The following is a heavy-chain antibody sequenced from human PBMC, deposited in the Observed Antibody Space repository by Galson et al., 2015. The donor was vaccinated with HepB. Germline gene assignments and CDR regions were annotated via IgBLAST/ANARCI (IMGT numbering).Heavy chain of an antibody. CDR1: GFIFSSFG. Sequence: SLRLSCAASGFIFSSFGMHWVRQAPGKGLEWVAFIRYDGSNKYYADFVKGRFTISRDNSKNTLYLQMNSLRAEDTAVYYCAKGLRYYYDSASDHWGQGTLVTVSS. CDR3: AKGLRYYYDSASDH. J-gene: IGHJ4*02. D-gene: IGHD3-22*01. CDR2: IRYDGSNK. V-gene: IGHV3-30*02.